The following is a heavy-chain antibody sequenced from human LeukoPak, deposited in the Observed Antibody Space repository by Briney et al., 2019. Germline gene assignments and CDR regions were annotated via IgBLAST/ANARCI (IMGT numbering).Heavy chain of an antibody. CDR1: GFTVTNFA. Sequence: PGGSPRLSCAASGFTVTNFAITSVRDAPGKGGECGSVISASGGNTYYADSVKGRFTISRDNSRNTLYLQMNSLRAEDTAVYYCAKLAGRTNYYMDVWGKGTTVTVSS. D-gene: IGHD1/OR15-1a*01. J-gene: IGHJ6*03. CDR2: ISASGGNT. CDR3: AKLAGRTNYYMDV. V-gene: IGHV3-23*01.